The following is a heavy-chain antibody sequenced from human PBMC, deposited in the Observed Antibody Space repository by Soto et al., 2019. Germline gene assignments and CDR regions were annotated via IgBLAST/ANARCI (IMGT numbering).Heavy chain of an antibody. D-gene: IGHD3-10*01. Sequence: EVQLVESGGGLVRPGGSLRLSCAASGFTFSDHYMEWVRQAPGKGLEWVGRIRHKADSYTTEYAASVKGSFTISRDDSKNSLYLQMNNLKAEDTAVYYCARLGDRWFGSWGQGTLVTVSS. V-gene: IGHV3-72*01. J-gene: IGHJ5*01. CDR1: GFTFSDHY. CDR3: ARLGDRWFGS. CDR2: IRHKADSYTT.